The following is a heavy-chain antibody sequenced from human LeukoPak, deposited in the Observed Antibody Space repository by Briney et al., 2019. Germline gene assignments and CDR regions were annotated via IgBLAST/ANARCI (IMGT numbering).Heavy chain of an antibody. V-gene: IGHV3-7*01. CDR1: GFTFSNYW. D-gene: IGHD5-18*01. CDR2: IWEESGHE. Sequence: GGSLRLSCVASGFTFSNYWMSWVRQAPGKGLEWVAHIWEESGHEYYVDSVKGRFTISKNSAKNSRYLEMNTLRVEDTAMYYCASLDTAKQPLANHWGQGTLVTVSS. J-gene: IGHJ5*02. CDR3: ASLDTAKQPLANH.